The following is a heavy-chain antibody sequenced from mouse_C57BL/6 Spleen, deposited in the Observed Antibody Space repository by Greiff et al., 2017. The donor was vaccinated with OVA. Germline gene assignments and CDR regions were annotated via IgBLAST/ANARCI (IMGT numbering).Heavy chain of an antibody. Sequence: EVKVEESGGGLVKPGGSLKLSCAASGFTFSDYGMHWVRQAPEKGLEWVAYISSGSSTIYYADTVKGRFTISRDNAKNTLFLQMTSLRSEDTAMYYCARSLSGTWFAYWGQGTLVTVSA. CDR3: ARSLSGTWFAY. D-gene: IGHD4-1*01. J-gene: IGHJ3*01. CDR1: GFTFSDYG. CDR2: ISSGSSTI. V-gene: IGHV5-17*01.